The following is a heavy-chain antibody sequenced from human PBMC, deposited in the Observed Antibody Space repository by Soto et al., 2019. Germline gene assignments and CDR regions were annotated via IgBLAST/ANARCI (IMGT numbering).Heavy chain of an antibody. Sequence: PGGSLRLSCAASGFTFSSYGMHWVRQAPGKGLEWVAVIWYDESNKYYADSVKGRFTISRDNSKNTLYLQMNSLRAEDTAVYYCARGHVSRLRTGSFEYWGQGTLVTVSS. V-gene: IGHV3-33*01. CDR2: IWYDESNK. D-gene: IGHD4-17*01. J-gene: IGHJ4*02. CDR1: GFTFSSYG. CDR3: ARGHVSRLRTGSFEY.